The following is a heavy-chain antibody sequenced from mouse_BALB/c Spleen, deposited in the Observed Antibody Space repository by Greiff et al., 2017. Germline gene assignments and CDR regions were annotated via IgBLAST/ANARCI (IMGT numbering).Heavy chain of an antibody. D-gene: IGHD1-2*01. J-gene: IGHJ3*01. CDR1: GYTFTDYW. Sequence: QVQLQQPGAELVMPGASVKMSCKASGYTFTDYWMHWVKQRPGQGLEWIGAIDTSDSYTSYNQKFKGKATLTVDESSSTAYIQLSSLTSEDSAVYYCAREGRLRRAWFAYWGQGTLVTVSA. CDR3: AREGRLRRAWFAY. V-gene: IGHV1-69*01. CDR2: IDTSDSYT.